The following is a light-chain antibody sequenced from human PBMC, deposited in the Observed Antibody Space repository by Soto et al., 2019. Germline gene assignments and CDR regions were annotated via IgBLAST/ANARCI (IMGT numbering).Light chain of an antibody. CDR1: NIGSKS. Sequence: SYELTQPPSGSVAPGKTARITWGGNNIGSKSVHWYQQKPGQAPVLVIYYDSDRPSGIPERFSGSNSGNTATLTISRVEAGDEADYYCQVWDSSSDHPVYVFGTGTKVTVL. CDR2: YDS. J-gene: IGLJ1*01. CDR3: QVWDSSSDHPVYV. V-gene: IGLV3-21*04.